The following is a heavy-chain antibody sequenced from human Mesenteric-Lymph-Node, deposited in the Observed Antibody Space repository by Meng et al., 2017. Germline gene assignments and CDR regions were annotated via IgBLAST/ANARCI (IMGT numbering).Heavy chain of an antibody. CDR1: GGSISSSNW. Sequence: SETLSLTCAVSGGSISSSNWWSWVRQPPGKGLEWIGEIYHSGSTNYNPSLKSRVTISVDTSKNQFSLKLSSVTAADTAVYYCARRDVWGSYNYWGQGTLVTVSS. CDR2: IYHSGST. J-gene: IGHJ4*02. D-gene: IGHD3-16*01. V-gene: IGHV4-4*02. CDR3: ARRDVWGSYNY.